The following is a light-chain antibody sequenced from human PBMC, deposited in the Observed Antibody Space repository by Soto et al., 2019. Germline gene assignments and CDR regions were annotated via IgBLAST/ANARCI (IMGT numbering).Light chain of an antibody. Sequence: QSALTQPPSASGSPGQSVTISCTGTSTDVGGYNYVSWYQQHPGKAPKLMIYEVSKRPSGVPDRFSGSKSGNTASLTVSGLQAEDEADYYCSSYAGSHTLDVXGTGTKLTVL. CDR2: EVS. CDR3: SSYAGSHTLDV. V-gene: IGLV2-8*01. J-gene: IGLJ1*01. CDR1: STDVGGYNY.